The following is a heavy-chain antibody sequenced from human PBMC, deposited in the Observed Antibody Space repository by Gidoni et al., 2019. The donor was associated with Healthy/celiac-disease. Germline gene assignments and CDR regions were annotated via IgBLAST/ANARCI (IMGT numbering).Heavy chain of an antibody. CDR2: IYPGDSDT. CDR3: ARIPTKFCSGGTCYFLYYFDY. V-gene: IGHV5-51*01. J-gene: IGHJ4*02. Sequence: EVQLVQSGAEVKKPGESLKISCQGYGFTFTSYWIAWLRQMPGKGLEWMGIIYPGDSDTRYSPSFQGQVTISADKSISTAYLQWSSLKASDTAMYYCARIPTKFCSGGTCYFLYYFDYWGQGTLVTVSS. CDR1: GFTFTSYW. D-gene: IGHD2-15*01.